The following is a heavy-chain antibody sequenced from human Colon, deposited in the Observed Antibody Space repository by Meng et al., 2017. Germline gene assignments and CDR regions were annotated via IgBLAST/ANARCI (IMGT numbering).Heavy chain of an antibody. J-gene: IGHJ4*02. CDR2: IYLSGSP. Sequence: QVELQESGPGLVEPSGPLSLTCAVSGGSISSSNYWSWVRQPPGKGLEWIGQIYLSGSPSYNPSLESRVTISVDKSKNQLSLRLTSVTAADTAVYYCGRDQGRELMNHWGQGTLVTVSS. CDR3: GRDQGRELMNH. CDR1: GGSISSSNY. V-gene: IGHV4-4*02. D-gene: IGHD1-7*01.